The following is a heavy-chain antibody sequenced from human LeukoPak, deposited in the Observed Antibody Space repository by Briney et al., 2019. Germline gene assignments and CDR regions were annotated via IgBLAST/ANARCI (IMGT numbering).Heavy chain of an antibody. CDR1: GYSISSGYF. D-gene: IGHD3-10*01. Sequence: SETLSLTCIVSGYSISSGYFWGWIRQPPGKGLEWIGNIHHSGSTYYNPSLKSRVTISVDKSKNQFSLKLSSVTAADTAVYYCARPLWFGESRDAFDIWGQGTMVTVSS. J-gene: IGHJ3*02. V-gene: IGHV4-38-2*02. CDR2: IHHSGST. CDR3: ARPLWFGESRDAFDI.